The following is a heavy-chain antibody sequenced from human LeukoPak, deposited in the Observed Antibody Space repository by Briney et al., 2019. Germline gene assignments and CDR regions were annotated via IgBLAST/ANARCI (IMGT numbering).Heavy chain of an antibody. CDR3: ASPERDYGDLTH. V-gene: IGHV1-46*01. Sequence: GASVKVSCKASGYTFTSYYMHWVRQAPGQGLEWMGIINPSGGSTSYAQKFQGRVTMTRDMSASTVYMELSSLRSEDTAVYYCASPERDYGDLTHWGQGTLVTVSS. CDR1: GYTFTSYY. J-gene: IGHJ4*02. D-gene: IGHD4-17*01. CDR2: INPSGGST.